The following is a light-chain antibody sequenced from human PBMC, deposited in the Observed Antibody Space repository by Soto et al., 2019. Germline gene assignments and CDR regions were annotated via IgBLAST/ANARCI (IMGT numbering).Light chain of an antibody. CDR1: SSDVGRYNF. CDR3: SSFSSSSTQV. Sequence: QSALTQPASVSGSSGRSITISRTGTSSDVGRYNFVSWYQQHPGNAPKLLIYAVSDRPSGVSTRFSGSKSGNTASLAISGLQAEDEADCSSFSSSSTQVFGTGTQVTVL. V-gene: IGLV2-14*03. J-gene: IGLJ1*01. CDR2: AVS.